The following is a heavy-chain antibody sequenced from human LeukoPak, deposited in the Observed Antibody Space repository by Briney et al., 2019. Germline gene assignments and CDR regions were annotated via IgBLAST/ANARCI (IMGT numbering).Heavy chain of an antibody. V-gene: IGHV3-23*01. CDR3: AKVPYSDYGAGRPPFMDV. Sequence: GGSLRLSCTASGFTFSDYWMTWVRQAPGKGPEWVSTITDSGGTTYYADSVKGRFTISRDNSKNTLYLQMNSLRDEDTAVYYCAKVPYSDYGAGRPPFMDVWGHGTTVAISS. J-gene: IGHJ6*02. CDR1: GFTFSDYW. D-gene: IGHD3-10*01. CDR2: ITDSGGTT.